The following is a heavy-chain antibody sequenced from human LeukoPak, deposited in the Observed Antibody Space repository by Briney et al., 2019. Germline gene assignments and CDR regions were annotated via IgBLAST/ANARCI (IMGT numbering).Heavy chain of an antibody. D-gene: IGHD3-3*01. CDR2: IGSSGGNT. J-gene: IGHJ6*02. Sequence: GGSLRLSCAASGFTFSSYAMSWVRQAPGWGLQWVSTIGSSGGNTYYADSVKGRFTISRDNSKNTLSLQMNSLRAEDTAVYYCAKGNTIFGEAINYYYYYGMDVWGQGTTVTVSS. CDR3: AKGNTIFGEAINYYYYYGMDV. CDR1: GFTFSSYA. V-gene: IGHV3-23*01.